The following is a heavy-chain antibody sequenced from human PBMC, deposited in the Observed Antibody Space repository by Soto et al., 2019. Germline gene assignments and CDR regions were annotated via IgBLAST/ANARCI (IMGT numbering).Heavy chain of an antibody. V-gene: IGHV3-48*01. J-gene: IGHJ4*02. D-gene: IGHD6-13*01. CDR1: GFTFSTYN. CDR3: ARDFGQLSY. CDR2: ISPSSGTI. Sequence: EVQLVESGGDLVQPGGSLRLSCAASGFTFSTYNMNWVRQAPGKGLEWVSYISPSSGTIYYADSVKGRFTISRDNAKNSLYLQMNSLRAEDTAVYYCARDFGQLSYWGQGTLVTVSS.